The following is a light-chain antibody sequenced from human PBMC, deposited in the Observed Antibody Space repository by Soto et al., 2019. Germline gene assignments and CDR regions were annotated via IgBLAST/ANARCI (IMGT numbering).Light chain of an antibody. J-gene: IGLJ1*01. Sequence: QSALTQPASVPGSPGQSITISCTGTSSDVGTHNDVSWYQQYPGKAPKLMIYDVSNRPSGVSNRFSGSRSGETASLTISGLQAEDEADYYCSSYTSSSTYVFGTGTKLTVL. V-gene: IGLV2-14*01. CDR2: DVS. CDR1: SSDVGTHND. CDR3: SSYTSSSTYV.